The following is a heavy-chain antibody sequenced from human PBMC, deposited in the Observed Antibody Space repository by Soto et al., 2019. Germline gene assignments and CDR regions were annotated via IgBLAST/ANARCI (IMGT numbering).Heavy chain of an antibody. CDR3: ARAGPYCGSDCYPWAFDI. CDR1: GFTFSTYG. V-gene: IGHV3-33*01. Sequence: QVQLVESGGGVVQPGTSLRLSCAASGFTFSTYGMHWVRQTPGKGLEWVAIIWYEGLNIYYADSVKGLFTISRDDSKNTVYLEMNSLRPGDTAVYYCARAGPYCGSDCYPWAFDIWGHGTVVTVSS. J-gene: IGHJ3*02. D-gene: IGHD2-21*02. CDR2: IWYEGLNI.